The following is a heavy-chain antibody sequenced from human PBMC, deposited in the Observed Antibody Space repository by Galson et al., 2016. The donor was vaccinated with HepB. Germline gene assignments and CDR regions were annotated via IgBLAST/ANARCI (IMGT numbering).Heavy chain of an antibody. CDR3: ARVADYGDAYYCYAMDV. Sequence: SVKVSCKASGGIFSTFGISWVRQAPGQGLEWMGGIIPMFRTPTYAQKFQGRVTITADEGTRTAYMDLSSLRPEDTALYYCARVADYGDAYYCYAMDVWGPGTTVTVSS. D-gene: IGHD4-17*01. CDR1: GGIFSTFG. J-gene: IGHJ6*02. V-gene: IGHV1-69*13. CDR2: IIPMFRTP.